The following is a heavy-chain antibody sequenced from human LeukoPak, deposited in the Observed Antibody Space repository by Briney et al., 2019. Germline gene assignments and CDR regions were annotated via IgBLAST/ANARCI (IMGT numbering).Heavy chain of an antibody. CDR2: IYYSGST. Sequence: QSSETLSLTCTVSGGSVSSGSYYWSWIRQPPGKGLEWIGYIYYSGSTSYNPSLKVRVTIPLDTSKNQFSLRLNSVTAADTAVYYCARDYRIQYGVGGMDVWGQGTTVSVSS. CDR1: GGSVSSGSYY. D-gene: IGHD1-26*01. J-gene: IGHJ6*02. V-gene: IGHV4-61*01. CDR3: ARDYRIQYGVGGMDV.